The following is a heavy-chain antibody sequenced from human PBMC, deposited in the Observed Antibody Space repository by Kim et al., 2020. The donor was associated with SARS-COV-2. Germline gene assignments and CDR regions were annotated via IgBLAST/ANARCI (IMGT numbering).Heavy chain of an antibody. Sequence: GGSLRLSCAASGFTFSSYGMHWVRQAPGKGLEWVAVISYDGSNKYYADSVKGRFTISRDNSKNTLYLQMNSLRAEDTAVYYCAKDLNNGYDFEAYYYYGMDVWGQGTTVTVSS. J-gene: IGHJ6*02. CDR2: ISYDGSNK. CDR1: GFTFSSYG. V-gene: IGHV3-30*18. D-gene: IGHD5-12*01. CDR3: AKDLNNGYDFEAYYYYGMDV.